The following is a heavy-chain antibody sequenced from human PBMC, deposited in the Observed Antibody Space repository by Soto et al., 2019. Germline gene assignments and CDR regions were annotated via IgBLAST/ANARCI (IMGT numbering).Heavy chain of an antibody. CDR3: ARGGKQQLGRSDY. CDR2: ISSSSSYI. CDR1: GFTFSIYS. J-gene: IGHJ4*02. V-gene: IGHV3-21*01. Sequence: EVQLVESGGGLVNPGGSLRLSCAASGFTFSIYSMNWVLQAPGKGLEWVSSISSSSSYIHYADSVKGRFTISRDNAKNSLYLQMNSLRAEDTAVYYCARGGKQQLGRSDYWGQGTLVTVSS. D-gene: IGHD6-13*01.